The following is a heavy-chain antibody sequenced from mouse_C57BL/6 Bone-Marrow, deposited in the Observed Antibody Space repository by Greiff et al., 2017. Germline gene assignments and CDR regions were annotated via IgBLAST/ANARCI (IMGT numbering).Heavy chain of an antibody. CDR2: IYPRDGST. D-gene: IGHD2-5*01. CDR3: AKARVYSNYDYYAMDY. CDR1: GYTFTSYD. V-gene: IGHV1-85*01. J-gene: IGHJ4*01. Sequence: QVQLQHSGPELVKPGASVKLSCKASGYTFTSYDINWVKQRPGQGLEWIGWIYPRDGSTKYNEKFKGKATLTVDTSSSTAYMELHSLTSEDSAVYFCAKARVYSNYDYYAMDYWGQGTSVTVSS.